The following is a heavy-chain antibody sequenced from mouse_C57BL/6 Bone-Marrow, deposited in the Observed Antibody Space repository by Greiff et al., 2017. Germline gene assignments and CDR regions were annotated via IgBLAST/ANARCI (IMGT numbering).Heavy chain of an antibody. CDR1: GYSITSGYY. V-gene: IGHV3-6*01. D-gene: IGHD1-1*01. CDR2: ISYDGSN. Sequence: EVKLQESGPGLVKPSQSLSLTCSVTGYSITSGYYWNWIRQFPGNKLEWMGYISYDGSNNYNPSLKNRISITRDTSKNQFFLKLNSVTTEDTATYYCARKTTEGYFDYWGQGTTLTVSS. J-gene: IGHJ2*01. CDR3: ARKTTEGYFDY.